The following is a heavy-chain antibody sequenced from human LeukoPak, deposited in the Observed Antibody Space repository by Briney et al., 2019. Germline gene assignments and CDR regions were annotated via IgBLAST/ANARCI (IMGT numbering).Heavy chain of an antibody. CDR3: ATVGQWLVNDY. Sequence: SVKVSCKTSGGTFTSYAITWVRQAPGQGLEWMGKIIPISGTTNYAQKFQGRVTFTADESTSTAYMELSSLRSEDTAVYYCATVGQWLVNDYWGQGALVTVSS. CDR1: GGTFTSYA. J-gene: IGHJ4*02. V-gene: IGHV1-69*13. D-gene: IGHD6-19*01. CDR2: IIPISGTT.